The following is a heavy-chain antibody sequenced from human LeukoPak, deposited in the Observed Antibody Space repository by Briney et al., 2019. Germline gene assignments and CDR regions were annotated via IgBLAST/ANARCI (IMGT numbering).Heavy chain of an antibody. J-gene: IGHJ1*01. D-gene: IGHD6-19*01. V-gene: IGHV4-39*01. Sequence: SETLSLACRVSGGSISGSDFYWGWIRQPPGKGLEWIGSINYGGATYYKPSLRSRVTMSVDMSKNEFSLELKSVTAADTAMYYCARLGPGGWYKGAYFQHWGQGTLVTV. CDR2: INYGGAT. CDR3: ARLGPGGWYKGAYFQH. CDR1: GGSISGSDFY.